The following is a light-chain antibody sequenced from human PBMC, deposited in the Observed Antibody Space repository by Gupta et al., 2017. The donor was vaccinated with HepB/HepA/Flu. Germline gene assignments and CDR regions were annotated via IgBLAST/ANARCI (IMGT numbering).Light chain of an antibody. Sequence: SYELTQPLPLSVALGQTARITCGGNNIRSKSVHWYQQKPGQAPVLVIYRDDNRPSGIPERFSGSNSGNTATLTISRAQAGDEADYYCQEWDSSTYVLFGGGTKLTVL. J-gene: IGLJ2*01. CDR3: QEWDSSTYVL. V-gene: IGLV3-9*01. CDR2: RDD. CDR1: NIRSKS.